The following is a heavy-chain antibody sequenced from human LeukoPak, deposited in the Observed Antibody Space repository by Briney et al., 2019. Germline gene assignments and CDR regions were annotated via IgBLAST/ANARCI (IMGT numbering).Heavy chain of an antibody. Sequence: PSETLSLTCPVSGGSIGSGIYSWIWIRQPPGEGLEWIGYIFHTGSTSYNPYLKSRVAISVDASKNQVYLKLSSVTAADTAMYYCVRDGDYYDSGGYGNIWGQGTLVTVSS. CDR3: VRDGDYYDSGGYGNI. D-gene: IGHD3-22*01. CDR2: IFHTGST. J-gene: IGHJ4*02. CDR1: GGSIGSGIYS. V-gene: IGHV4-30-2*01.